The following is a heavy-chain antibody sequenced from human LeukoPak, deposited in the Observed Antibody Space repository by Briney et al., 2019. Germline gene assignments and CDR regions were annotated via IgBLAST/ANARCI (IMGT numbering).Heavy chain of an antibody. CDR1: GFTFSSYS. CDR3: ASLRVDY. J-gene: IGHJ4*02. CDR2: ISSSSSTI. V-gene: IGHV3-48*04. Sequence: GGSLRLSCAASGFTFSSYSMNWVRQAPGKGLEWVSYISSSSSTIYYADSVKGRFTISRDNAKSSLYLQMNSLRAEDTAVYYCASLRVDYWGQGTLVTVSS.